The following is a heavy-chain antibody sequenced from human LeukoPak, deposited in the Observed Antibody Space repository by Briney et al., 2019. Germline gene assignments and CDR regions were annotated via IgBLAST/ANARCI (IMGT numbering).Heavy chain of an antibody. CDR2: INHSGST. J-gene: IGHJ6*02. V-gene: IGHV4-34*01. CDR3: ARGRSRFPTVVTRGYYYYYGMDV. D-gene: IGHD4-23*01. CDR1: GGSFSGYY. Sequence: SETLSLTCAVYGGSFSGYYWSWIRQPPGKGLEWIGEINHSGSTNYNPSLKSRVTISVDTSKNQFSLKLSSVTAADTAVYYCARGRSRFPTVVTRGYYYYYGMDVWGQGTTVTVSS.